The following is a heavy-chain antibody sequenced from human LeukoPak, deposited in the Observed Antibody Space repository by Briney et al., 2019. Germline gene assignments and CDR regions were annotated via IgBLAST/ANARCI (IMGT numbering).Heavy chain of an antibody. CDR2: ISSSGSYI. D-gene: IGHD6-13*01. J-gene: IGHJ6*02. CDR3: ARDPYSSTWSYGMDI. Sequence: GGSLRLSCAASGFTFSTYSMNWVRQAPGKGLEWVSSISSSGSYIYYADSVKGRFTISRDNAKSSLYLQMSGLRADDTAVYYCARDPYSSTWSYGMDIWGQGTTVTVSS. V-gene: IGHV3-21*04. CDR1: GFTFSTYS.